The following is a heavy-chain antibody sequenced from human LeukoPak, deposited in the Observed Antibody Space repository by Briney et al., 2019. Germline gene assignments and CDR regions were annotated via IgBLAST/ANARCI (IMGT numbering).Heavy chain of an antibody. D-gene: IGHD3-22*01. J-gene: IGHJ3*01. CDR1: GGSLIGHY. Sequence: SETLSLTCTVSGGSLIGHYWSWIRQPPGKRLEWIGYVSYTGRTKYNPSLQSRVTISIDTSKSQFSLKLTSVTSADTAVYSCARLLNNDISGEPETLDVWGQGTTVIVSS. CDR2: VSYTGRT. V-gene: IGHV4-59*11. CDR3: ARLLNNDISGEPETLDV.